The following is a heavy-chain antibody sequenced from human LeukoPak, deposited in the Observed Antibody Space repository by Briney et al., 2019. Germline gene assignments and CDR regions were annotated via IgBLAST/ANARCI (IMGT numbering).Heavy chain of an antibody. V-gene: IGHV1-2*02. D-gene: IGHD6-6*01. CDR2: INPNSGGT. CDR3: ARAEYSSSSGWPPYYYYYMDV. CDR1: GYTFTGYY. J-gene: IGHJ6*03. Sequence: ASVKVSCKASGYTFTGYYMHWVRQAPGQGLEWMGWINPNSGGTNYAQKFQGRVTMTRDTSISTAYMELSRLRSDDTAVYYCARAEYSSSSGWPPYYYYYMDVWGKGTTVTVSS.